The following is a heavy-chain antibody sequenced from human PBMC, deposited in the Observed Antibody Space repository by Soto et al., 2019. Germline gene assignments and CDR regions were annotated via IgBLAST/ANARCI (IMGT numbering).Heavy chain of an antibody. CDR3: ASIRKDVDTAMVNHNYYYYMDV. D-gene: IGHD5-18*01. Sequence: GASVKVSCKASGYTFTSYYMHWVRQAPGQGLEWMGIINPSGGSTSYAQKFQGRVTMTRDTSTSTVYMELSSLRSEDTAVYYCASIRKDVDTAMVNHNYYYYMDVWGKGTTVTVSS. CDR1: GYTFTSYY. V-gene: IGHV1-46*03. CDR2: INPSGGST. J-gene: IGHJ6*03.